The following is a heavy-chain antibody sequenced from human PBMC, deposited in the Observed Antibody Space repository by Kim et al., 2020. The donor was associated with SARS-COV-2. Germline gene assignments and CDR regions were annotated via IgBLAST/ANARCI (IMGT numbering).Heavy chain of an antibody. V-gene: IGHV3-21*01. CDR3: ARDQTRGDRHGEFDY. J-gene: IGHJ4*01. CDR2: ISSSSSYI. Sequence: KGMEWVSSISSSSSYIYYADSVKGRFTISRDNAKQSLYLQMNSLRAKDTAVYYCARDQTRGDRHGEFDYW. D-gene: IGHD2-21*01.